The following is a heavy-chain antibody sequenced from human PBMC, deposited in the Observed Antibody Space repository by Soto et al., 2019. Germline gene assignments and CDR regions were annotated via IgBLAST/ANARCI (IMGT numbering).Heavy chain of an antibody. Sequence: QVQLVESGGGVVQPGRSLRLSCAASGFTFSSYGMHWVRQAPGKGLEWVAVISYDGSNKYYADSVKGRFTISRDNSKNTLYLQMNSLRAEDTAVYYCAKVLEAVAQNDYWGQGTLVTVSS. J-gene: IGHJ4*02. CDR3: AKVLEAVAQNDY. CDR2: ISYDGSNK. D-gene: IGHD6-19*01. V-gene: IGHV3-30*18. CDR1: GFTFSSYG.